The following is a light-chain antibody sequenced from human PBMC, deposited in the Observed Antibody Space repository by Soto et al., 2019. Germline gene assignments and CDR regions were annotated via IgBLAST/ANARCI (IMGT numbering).Light chain of an antibody. CDR1: QSIHSN. V-gene: IGKV3-20*01. CDR3: PQYGSSGT. J-gene: IGKJ1*01. Sequence: TQSPATLSVSPGERATVSCGACQSIHSNLAWDQQKAGQAPRLLIHGASNRATGIPDRFSGRRSRPHFTLTISRLEPEDFAVYYCPQYGSSGTCGQGTKVDIK. CDR2: GAS.